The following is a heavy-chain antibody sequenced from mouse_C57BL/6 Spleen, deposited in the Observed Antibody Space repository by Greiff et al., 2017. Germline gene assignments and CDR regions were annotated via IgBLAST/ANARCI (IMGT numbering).Heavy chain of an antibody. Sequence: VQLQQSGPELVKPGASVKISCKASGYSFTGYYMNWVKQSPEKSLEWIGEINPRTGGTTYNQKFKAKATVTVDKSSSTAYMQLKSLTSEDSAVYYCARSDGYYFYFDDWGQGTTLTGSS. CDR1: GYSFTGYY. D-gene: IGHD2-3*01. J-gene: IGHJ2*01. CDR2: INPRTGGT. V-gene: IGHV1-42*01. CDR3: ARSDGYYFYFDD.